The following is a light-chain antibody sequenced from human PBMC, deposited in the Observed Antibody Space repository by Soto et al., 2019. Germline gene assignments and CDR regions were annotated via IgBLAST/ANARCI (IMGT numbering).Light chain of an antibody. CDR3: QSYDSSLSGWL. CDR1: SSNIGAGYN. Sequence: QSVLTQPPSVSGAPGQRVTISCTGSSSNIGAGYNVHWYQQVPGTAPKLLIYGDSNRPSGVPDRFSGSKSGTSASLAITGRQAEDEADYSCQSYDSSLSGWLFGGGTKLPVL. CDR2: GDS. V-gene: IGLV1-40*01. J-gene: IGLJ3*02.